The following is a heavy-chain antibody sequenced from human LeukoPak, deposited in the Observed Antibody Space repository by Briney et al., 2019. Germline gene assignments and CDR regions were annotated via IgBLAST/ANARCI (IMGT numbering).Heavy chain of an antibody. J-gene: IGHJ4*02. CDR3: ASYVYQWLVNLGIAFY. D-gene: IGHD6-19*01. V-gene: IGHV1-8*03. Sequence: ASVKVSCKASGYTFTSYDINWVRQATGQGLEWIGWMHPNSGNTGYAQKFQGRVTITRNTSISTAYMELSSLRSEDTAVYYCASYVYQWLVNLGIAFYWGQGTLVTVSS. CDR1: GYTFTSYD. CDR2: MHPNSGNT.